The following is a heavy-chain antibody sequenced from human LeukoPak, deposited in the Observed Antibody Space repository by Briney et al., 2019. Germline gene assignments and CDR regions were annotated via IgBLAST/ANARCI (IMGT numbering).Heavy chain of an antibody. J-gene: IGHJ4*02. Sequence: PGGSLRLSCAASGFTFSSYWMSWVRQAPGKGLEWVANINQDGSENYYVDSVKGRFTISRDNAKNSLFLQMNSLRAEDTAVSYCARDLNYYDSSGYYSYWGQGTLVTVSS. V-gene: IGHV3-7*01. CDR1: GFTFSSYW. CDR2: INQDGSEN. D-gene: IGHD3-22*01. CDR3: ARDLNYYDSSGYYSY.